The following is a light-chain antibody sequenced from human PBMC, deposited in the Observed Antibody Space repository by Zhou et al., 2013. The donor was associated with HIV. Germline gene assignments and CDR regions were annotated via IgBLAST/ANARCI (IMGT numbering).Light chain of an antibody. V-gene: IGKV1-17*01. Sequence: DIQMTQSPSSLSASVGDRVTITCRASQSISSYLNWYQQKPGKAPKLLIYAASSLQSGVPSRFSGGGSGTEFTLTISSLQPEDFATYYCLQHNSYPWTFGQGTKVEIK. J-gene: IGKJ1*01. CDR1: QSISSY. CDR2: AAS. CDR3: LQHNSYPWT.